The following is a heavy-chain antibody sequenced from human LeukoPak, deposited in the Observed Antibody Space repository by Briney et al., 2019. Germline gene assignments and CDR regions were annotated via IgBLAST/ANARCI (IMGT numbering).Heavy chain of an antibody. J-gene: IGHJ4*02. CDR2: ITGDAGTT. CDR1: GFTFSSYA. V-gene: IGHV3-23*01. D-gene: IGHD4-23*01. Sequence: GGSLRLSCAASGFTFSSYAMNWVRQTPGKGLEWVSFITGDAGTTSYADSVKGRFTISRDNSKNTLYLQLNSLSAEDTAVYYRAKTTGNGHWLIEYWGQGTLVTVSS. CDR3: AKTTGNGHWLIEY.